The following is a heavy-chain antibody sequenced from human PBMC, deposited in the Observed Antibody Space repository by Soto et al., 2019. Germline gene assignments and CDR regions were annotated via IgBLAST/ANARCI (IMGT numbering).Heavy chain of an antibody. D-gene: IGHD1-26*01. V-gene: IGHV1-45*02. J-gene: IGHJ4*02. CDR1: GNTFSYRY. Sequence: QLQLVQSGAEVTKTGSSVTVSCQALGNTFSYRYRHWVRQAPGQALEWMGWIAPFSGDVHYAQKFQERVTLTRDRSINTAYMRMSSLRSEDTAIYFCASGGAGSGPFTWELPDHWGQGTLVTVSS. CDR2: IAPFSGDV. CDR3: ASGGAGSGPFTWELPDH.